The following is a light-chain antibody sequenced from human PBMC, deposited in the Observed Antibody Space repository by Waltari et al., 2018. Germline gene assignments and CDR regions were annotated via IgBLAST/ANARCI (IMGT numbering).Light chain of an antibody. J-gene: IGKJ3*01. CDR2: WAS. CDR3: HQYYSTPPT. CDR1: QRVLYSSNNKNY. Sequence: DIVMTQSPVSLAVSLGERATINCKSSQRVLYSSNNKNYLAWYQEKPGQPPKLLIYWASSRESWCPDRFSGSGSGTDFTLSISSLQAEDVAVYYCHQYYSTPPTFGPGTKVDIK. V-gene: IGKV4-1*01.